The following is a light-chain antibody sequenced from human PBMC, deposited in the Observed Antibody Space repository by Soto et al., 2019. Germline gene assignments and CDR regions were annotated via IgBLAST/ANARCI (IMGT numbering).Light chain of an antibody. J-gene: IGKJ4*01. CDR2: AAS. CDR3: QQGISFPLT. CDR1: QVVSSW. Sequence: IQMTQSPSSVSASVGDRVTISGRASQVVSSWLAWYQQTPGKAPKLLISAASILQSGVPSRFSGSGSGTDFNFTISGLQPEDFGTYYFQQGISFPLTFGGGTKVEIK. V-gene: IGKV1-12*01.